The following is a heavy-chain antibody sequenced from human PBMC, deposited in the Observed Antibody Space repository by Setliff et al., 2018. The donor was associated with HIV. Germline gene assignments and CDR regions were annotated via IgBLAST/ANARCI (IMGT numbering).Heavy chain of an antibody. V-gene: IGHV1-18*01. CDR2: ISGYSGNT. CDR3: ARDPAPSSSASYFQH. CDR1: GYIFNSYG. J-gene: IGHJ1*01. Sequence: ASVKISCKGSGYIFNSYGMSWVRQAPGQGLEWMGWISGYSGNTNVAQKFQGRRIMTTDTSTTTVYMELSSLRSEDTAVYYCARDPAPSSSASYFQHWGQGTPGT. D-gene: IGHD6-6*01.